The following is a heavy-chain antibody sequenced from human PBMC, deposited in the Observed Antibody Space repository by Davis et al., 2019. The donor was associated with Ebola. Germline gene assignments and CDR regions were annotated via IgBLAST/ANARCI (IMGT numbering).Heavy chain of an antibody. CDR2: ISGSGGST. D-gene: IGHD1-26*01. J-gene: IGHJ5*02. CDR1: GFTFSSYA. CDR3: AKDSGYSGSYHP. V-gene: IGHV3-23*01. Sequence: GESLKISCAASGFTFSSYAMSWVRQAPGKGLEWVSAISGSGGSTYYADSVKGRFTISRDNSKNTLYLQMNSLRAEDTAVYYCAKDSGYSGSYHPWGQGTLVTVSS.